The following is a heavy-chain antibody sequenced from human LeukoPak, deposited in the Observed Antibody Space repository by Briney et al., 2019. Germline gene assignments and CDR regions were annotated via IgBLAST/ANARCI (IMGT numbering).Heavy chain of an antibody. CDR3: ARDAPDYYDSSAQLGYYFDY. CDR2: INPSGGST. V-gene: IGHV1-46*01. CDR1: GYTFTSYY. D-gene: IGHD3-22*01. Sequence: ASVKVSCKASGYTFTSYYMHWVRQTPGQGLEWMGIINPSGGSTSYAQKFQGRVTMTRDTSTSTVYMELSSLRSEDTAVYYCARDAPDYYDSSAQLGYYFDYWGQGTLVTVSS. J-gene: IGHJ4*02.